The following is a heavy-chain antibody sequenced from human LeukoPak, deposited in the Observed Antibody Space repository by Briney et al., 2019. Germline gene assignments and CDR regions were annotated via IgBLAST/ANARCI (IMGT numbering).Heavy chain of an antibody. D-gene: IGHD1-7*01. CDR2: FSDDGSNK. CDR3: GTTRTGSTDFDH. Sequence: PGGSLRLSCAASGFTFSSYGMHWVRQAPGKGLEGVASFSDDGSNKYYADSVKGLFTISRDNSKTTLYLEMNSLRAADTAVYYCGTTRTGSTDFDHWGQGALVTVSS. CDR1: GFTFSSYG. J-gene: IGHJ4*02. V-gene: IGHV3-30*03.